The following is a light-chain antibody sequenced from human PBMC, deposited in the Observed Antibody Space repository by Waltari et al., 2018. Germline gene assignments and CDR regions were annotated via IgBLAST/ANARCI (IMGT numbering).Light chain of an antibody. CDR1: SSDVGGYNY. CDR2: DVN. CDR3: NSYTTSTTLV. J-gene: IGLJ3*02. Sequence: QSALTQPASVSGSPGQSITISCTGTSSDVGGYNYVSWYQQHPGKAPKLMIYDVNNRPPGVSNRFSGSKSGNTASLTISGLQADDEADYYCNSYTTSTTLVFGGGTKLTVL. V-gene: IGLV2-14*03.